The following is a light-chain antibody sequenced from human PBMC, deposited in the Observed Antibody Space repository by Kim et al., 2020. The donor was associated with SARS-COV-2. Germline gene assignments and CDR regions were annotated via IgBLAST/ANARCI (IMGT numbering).Light chain of an antibody. J-gene: IGKJ2*03. CDR1: QSVSSSC. CDR3: QQYGSSPMYS. Sequence: SPGEKATRTCRARQSVSSSCLAWYQQKPGQAPRLLIYGASSRATGIPDRFSVSGSGTDFTLTISRLEPEDIAVYYCQQYGSSPMYSFGQGTKLEI. V-gene: IGKV3-20*01. CDR2: GAS.